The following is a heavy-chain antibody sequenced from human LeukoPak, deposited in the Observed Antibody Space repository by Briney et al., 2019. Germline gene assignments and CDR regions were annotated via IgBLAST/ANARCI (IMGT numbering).Heavy chain of an antibody. V-gene: IGHV3-9*01. J-gene: IGHJ4*02. CDR3: VKAYGY. CDR2: ISWNSGSI. Sequence: GGSLRLSCAASGFTFDDYAMHWVRQAPGKGLEGVSGISWNSGSIVYADSVKGRFTISRDNAKNSLYLQMNSLRAEDTALYYCVKAYGYWGQGTLVTVSS. CDR1: GFTFDDYA. D-gene: IGHD3-16*01.